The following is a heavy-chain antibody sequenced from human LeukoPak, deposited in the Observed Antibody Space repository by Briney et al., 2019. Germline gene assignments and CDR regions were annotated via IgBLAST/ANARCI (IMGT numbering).Heavy chain of an antibody. J-gene: IGHJ4*02. CDR1: GFTFSDYY. D-gene: IGHD2-2*01. CDR2: ISSSGSTI. Sequence: KPGGSLRLSCAASGFTFSDYYMSWIRQAPGKGLEWVSYISSSGSTIYYADSLKGRFTISRDNAKNSVHLQMNSLRAEDTAVYYCARETDSTLFDYWGQGTLVTVSS. V-gene: IGHV3-11*04. CDR3: ARETDSTLFDY.